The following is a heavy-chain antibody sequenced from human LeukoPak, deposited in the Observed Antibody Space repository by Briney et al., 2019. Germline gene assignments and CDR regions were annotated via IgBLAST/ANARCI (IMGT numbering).Heavy chain of an antibody. Sequence: SETLSLTCTVSGGSISSSTYNWGWIRQPPGKGLEWIGSVYYTGITYYNPSVESRVTICVDTSKNHFSLELNSVTAADTGVYFCARQVRSPVVMFMDVWGKGTTVIDSS. V-gene: IGHV4-39*01. CDR3: ARQVRSPVVMFMDV. CDR1: GGSISSSTYN. D-gene: IGHD3-22*01. CDR2: VYYTGIT. J-gene: IGHJ6*03.